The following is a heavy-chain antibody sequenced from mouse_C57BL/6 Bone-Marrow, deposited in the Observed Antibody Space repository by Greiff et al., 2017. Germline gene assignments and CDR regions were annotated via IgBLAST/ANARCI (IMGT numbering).Heavy chain of an antibody. D-gene: IGHD1-1*01. CDR3: ASPFITTVVPFDY. Sequence: QVQLQQSGAELAKPGASVKLSCKASGYTFTSYWMHWVKQRPGQGLEWIRYINPSSGYTKYNQKFKDKATLTADKSSSTAYMQLSSLTYEDSAVYYCASPFITTVVPFDYWGQGTTLTVSS. CDR1: GYTFTSYW. CDR2: INPSSGYT. J-gene: IGHJ2*01. V-gene: IGHV1-7*01.